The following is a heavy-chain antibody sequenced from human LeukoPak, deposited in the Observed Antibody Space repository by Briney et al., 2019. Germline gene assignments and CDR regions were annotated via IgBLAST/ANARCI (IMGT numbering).Heavy chain of an antibody. J-gene: IGHJ4*02. CDR3: ATGGYYFDY. V-gene: IGHV3-15*01. CDR2: IKSKPNGGTT. D-gene: IGHD3-16*01. CDR1: GFTFSNAW. Sequence: GGSLRLSCAGSGFTFSNAWTNWVRQVPGKGLEWVGRIKSKPNGGTTDYAAPVKGRFSISRDDSKNTVYVQMNSLKTEDTAVYYCATGGYYFDYWGQGTLVTVSS.